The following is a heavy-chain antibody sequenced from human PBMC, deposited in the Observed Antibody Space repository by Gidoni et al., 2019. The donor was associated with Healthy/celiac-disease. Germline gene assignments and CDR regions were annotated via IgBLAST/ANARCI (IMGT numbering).Heavy chain of an antibody. V-gene: IGHV3-23*01. Sequence: EVQLLVSGGGLVQPGGSLTLSLAASGFTFRRYAMSGVRQAPGKGLEWVSSISGSGGSTYYADSVKGRFTISRDNSKNTLYLQMNSLRAEDTAVYYCAKDHPIEYSSSSDAFDIWGQGTMVTVSS. D-gene: IGHD6-6*01. CDR1: GFTFRRYA. J-gene: IGHJ3*02. CDR3: AKDHPIEYSSSSDAFDI. CDR2: ISGSGGST.